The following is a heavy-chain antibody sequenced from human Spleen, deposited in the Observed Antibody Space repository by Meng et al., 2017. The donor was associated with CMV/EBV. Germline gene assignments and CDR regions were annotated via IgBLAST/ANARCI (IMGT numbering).Heavy chain of an antibody. J-gene: IGHJ4*02. D-gene: IGHD1-26*01. CDR1: GGTFSSYA. Sequence: SVKVSCKASGGTFSSYAISWVRQAPGQGLEWMGGIIPIFGTANYAQKFQGRVTITTDESTSTAYMEVNSLTSDDTAVYYCARLNYYTGSRPYWGQGTLVTVSS. CDR2: IIPIFGTA. CDR3: ARLNYYTGSRPY. V-gene: IGHV1-69*05.